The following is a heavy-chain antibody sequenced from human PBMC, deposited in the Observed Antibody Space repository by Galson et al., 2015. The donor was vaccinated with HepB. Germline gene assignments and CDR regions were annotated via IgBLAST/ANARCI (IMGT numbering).Heavy chain of an antibody. CDR1: GYTFTSYG. CDR3: ARETGVPAAIPRNPGFWAY. V-gene: IGHV1-18*01. Sequence: SVKVSCKASGYTFTSYGISWVRQAPGQGLEWMGWISAYNGNTNYAQKLQGRVTMTTDTSTSTAYMELRSLRSDDTAVYYCARETGVPAAIPRNPGFWAYWGQGTLVTVSS. J-gene: IGHJ4*02. D-gene: IGHD2-2*02. CDR2: ISAYNGNT.